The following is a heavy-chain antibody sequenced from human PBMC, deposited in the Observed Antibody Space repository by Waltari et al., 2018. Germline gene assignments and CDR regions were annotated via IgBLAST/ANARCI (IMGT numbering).Heavy chain of an antibody. V-gene: IGHV4-38-2*01. CDR1: GYSISSGYY. Sequence: QVQLQESGPGLVTPSETLSLTCAVSGYSISSGYYWGWIRQPPGKGLEWLGNIYHSGSTHYNPSLKSRVTISVDTSKNQFSLKLSSVTAADTAVYYCARRAAITAAGPTYYMDVWGKGTTVTVSS. CDR2: IYHSGST. J-gene: IGHJ6*03. D-gene: IGHD6-13*01. CDR3: ARRAAITAAGPTYYMDV.